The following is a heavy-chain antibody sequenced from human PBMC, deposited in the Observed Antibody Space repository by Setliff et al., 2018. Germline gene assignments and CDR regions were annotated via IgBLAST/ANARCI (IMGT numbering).Heavy chain of an antibody. V-gene: IGHV4-59*11. D-gene: IGHD2-2*01. CDR3: ARAKGYCSSTSCRIYYFDY. J-gene: IGHJ4*02. Sequence: PSETLSLTCTVSGASISSHYWSWIRQPPGKGLEWIGSIYYSGSTYYNPSLKSRVTISVDTTKNQFSLKLSSVTAADTAVYYCARAKGYCSSTSCRIYYFDYWGQGTLVTVSS. CDR2: IYYSGST. CDR1: GASISSHY.